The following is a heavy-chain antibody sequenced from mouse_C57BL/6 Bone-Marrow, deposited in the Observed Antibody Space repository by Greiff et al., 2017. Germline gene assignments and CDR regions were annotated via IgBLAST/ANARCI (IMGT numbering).Heavy chain of an antibody. J-gene: IGHJ4*01. Sequence: VQVVESGPGLVAPSQCLSITCTVSGFSFTSYGVDWVRQSPGKGLEWMGVIWGVGSTNYNSALKSRLSNSKDDSKSQVFLKLNSLQTDDTAMYYCASEGYGAMDDWGQGTTVTVSS. CDR2: IWGVGST. CDR1: GFSFTSYG. V-gene: IGHV2-6*01. CDR3: ASEGYGAMDD. D-gene: IGHD3-1*01.